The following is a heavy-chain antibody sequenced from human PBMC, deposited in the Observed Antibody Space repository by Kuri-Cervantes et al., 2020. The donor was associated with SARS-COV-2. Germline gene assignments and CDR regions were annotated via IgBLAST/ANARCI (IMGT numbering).Heavy chain of an antibody. CDR2: ISYDGSNK. Sequence: LKISCAASGFIFSSYAMHWVRQAPGKGLEWVAVISYDGSNKYYADSVKGRFTISRDNSKNTLYLQMNSLRAEDTAVYYCARSIVVVPAPFDYWGQGTLVTVSS. CDR3: ARSIVVVPAPFDY. V-gene: IGHV3-30-3*01. CDR1: GFIFSSYA. D-gene: IGHD2-2*01. J-gene: IGHJ4*02.